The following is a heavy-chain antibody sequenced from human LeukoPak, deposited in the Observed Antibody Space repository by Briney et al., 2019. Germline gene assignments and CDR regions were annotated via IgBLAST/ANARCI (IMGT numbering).Heavy chain of an antibody. J-gene: IGHJ6*02. CDR1: GFTFSSYT. D-gene: IGHD3-16*01. CDR3: ARGGGLDV. V-gene: IGHV3-23*01. Sequence: GGSMRLSCAASGFTFSSYTMNWIRQAPGKGLEWVSGISGSGGSTYYADSVKGRFTISRDNSKSTLYLQMNSLRDEDTAMYFCARGGGLDVWGQGATVTVSS. CDR2: ISGSGGST.